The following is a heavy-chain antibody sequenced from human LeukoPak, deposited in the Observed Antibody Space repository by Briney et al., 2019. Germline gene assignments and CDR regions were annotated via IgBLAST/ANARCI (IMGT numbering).Heavy chain of an antibody. CDR2: ISSSSSYI. Sequence: PGGSLRLSCAASGFTFSSYSMNWVRQAPGKGLEWVSSISSSSSYIYYADSVKGRFTISRDNAKNSLYLQMNSLRAEDTAVYYCARAAAGSWYFYYYMDVWGKGTTVTISS. CDR1: GFTFSSYS. V-gene: IGHV3-21*01. CDR3: ARAAAGSWYFYYYMDV. D-gene: IGHD6-13*01. J-gene: IGHJ6*03.